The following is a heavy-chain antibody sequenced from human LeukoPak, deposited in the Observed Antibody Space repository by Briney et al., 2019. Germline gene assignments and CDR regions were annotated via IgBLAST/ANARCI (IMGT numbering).Heavy chain of an antibody. D-gene: IGHD3-16*01. J-gene: IGHJ4*02. CDR2: ISGDGGRA. Sequence: PGGSLRLSCAASGFTFDGYTVHWVRQAPGKGLEWVSLISGDGGRAYYADSVKGRCTISRDNSKNSLYLQMNSLRTEDSAFYYCARDRGGPISSWGQGTLVTVSS. CDR3: ARDRGGPISS. V-gene: IGHV3-43*02. CDR1: GFTFDGYT.